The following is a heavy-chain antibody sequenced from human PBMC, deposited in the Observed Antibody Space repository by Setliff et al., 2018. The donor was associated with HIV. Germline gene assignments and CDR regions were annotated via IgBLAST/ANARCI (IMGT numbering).Heavy chain of an antibody. V-gene: IGHV1-46*01. CDR2: INPTGGST. Sequence: ASVKVSCKPSGYSFTNNYMHWVRQAPGQGLEWMGVINPTGGSTRNTQKFQGRVAMNRDTSTSSVYMELSSLRSEDTAVYYCASAGAWQRNALDIWGQGTMVT. D-gene: IGHD5-12*01. J-gene: IGHJ3*02. CDR1: GYSFTNNY. CDR3: ASAGAWQRNALDI.